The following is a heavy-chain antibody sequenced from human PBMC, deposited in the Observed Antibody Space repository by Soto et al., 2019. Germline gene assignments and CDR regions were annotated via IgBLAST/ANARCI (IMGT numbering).Heavy chain of an antibody. J-gene: IGHJ4*02. V-gene: IGHV3-33*01. Sequence: QVQLVESGGGVVQPGRSLRLSCAASGFMFSNHGMHWVRQAPGKGLEWVAVIWSDGNNRYYADSVKGRFTISRDNSKNTGYLQMNSLSAEDTAVDYCARGDSWNDEASDYWGQGTLVTVSS. CDR3: ARGDSWNDEASDY. CDR2: IWSDGNNR. D-gene: IGHD1-1*01. CDR1: GFMFSNHG.